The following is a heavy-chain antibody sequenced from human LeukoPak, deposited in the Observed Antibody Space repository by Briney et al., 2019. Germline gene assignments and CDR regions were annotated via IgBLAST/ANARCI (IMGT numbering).Heavy chain of an antibody. D-gene: IGHD3-16*01. J-gene: IGHJ6*02. V-gene: IGHV4-39*01. CDR3: SRIGIGFGGVNLWRRNGMDV. CDR1: GDSISNRNYY. Sequence: PSETLSLTCTVSGDSISNRNYYWGWIRQPPGKGLAWIGSIYYCGSSYYNPSLRSRVTVYVDTSKNQFSLRLSFVTAADRAVYYCSRIGIGFGGVNLWRRNGMDVWGQGTKVTVSS. CDR2: IYYCGSS.